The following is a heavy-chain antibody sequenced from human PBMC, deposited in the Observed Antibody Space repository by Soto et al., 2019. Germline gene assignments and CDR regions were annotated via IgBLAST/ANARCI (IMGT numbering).Heavy chain of an antibody. CDR2: ISNSGGST. J-gene: IGHJ5*02. V-gene: IGHV3-23*01. CDR3: AKDLEKWLVQLGGLDT. D-gene: IGHD1-1*01. CDR1: GFTLSSYF. Sequence: EVQLLESGGGMVQPGGSLRLSCVASGFTLSSYFMTWVRQAPGKGLEWVSAISNSGGSTYYADSVKGRFTISRDNSHNTLYLQTNNLRAEDTARYYCAKDLEKWLVQLGGLDTWGQGAQVTVSS.